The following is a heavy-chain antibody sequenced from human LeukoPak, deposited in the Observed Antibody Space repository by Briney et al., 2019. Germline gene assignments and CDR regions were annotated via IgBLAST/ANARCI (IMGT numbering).Heavy chain of an antibody. CDR1: GGSISSGGYS. CDR3: ARGGDDSSGYYLTPFDY. Sequence: SETLSLTCAVSGGSISSGGYSWSWIRQPPGKGLEWIGYIYHSGSTYYNRSLESRVTISVDRSKNQFSLKLSSVTAADTAVYYCARGGDDSSGYYLTPFDYWGQGTLVTVSS. CDR2: IYHSGST. J-gene: IGHJ4*02. V-gene: IGHV4-30-2*01. D-gene: IGHD3-22*01.